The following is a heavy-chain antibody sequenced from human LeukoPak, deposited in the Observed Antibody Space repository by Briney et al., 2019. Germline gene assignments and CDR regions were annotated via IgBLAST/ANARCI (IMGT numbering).Heavy chain of an antibody. CDR2: FDPEDGET. V-gene: IGHV1-24*01. CDR1: GYTLTELS. Sequence: ASVKVSCKVSGYTLTELSMHWVRQAPGKGLEWMGGFDPEDGETIYAQKFQGRVTMTEDTSTDTAYMELSSLRSEDTAVYYCATDFRITIFGVVTYKDTDYWGQGTLVTVSS. CDR3: ATDFRITIFGVVTYKDTDY. J-gene: IGHJ4*02. D-gene: IGHD3-3*01.